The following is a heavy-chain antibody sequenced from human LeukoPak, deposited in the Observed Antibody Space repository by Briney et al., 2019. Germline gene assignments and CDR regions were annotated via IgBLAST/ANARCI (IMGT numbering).Heavy chain of an antibody. V-gene: IGHV3-30-3*01. CDR2: ISYDGSDK. D-gene: IGHD4-17*01. Sequence: PGGSLRLSCAASGFTFNTYAVHWVRQAPGKGLEWVAAISYDGSDKYYADSVKGRFTISRDNSKDTLYLQMSSLRAEDTAVYYCARAQRAYGDYHIFGYWGQGTLVTVSS. J-gene: IGHJ4*02. CDR1: GFTFNTYA. CDR3: ARAQRAYGDYHIFGY.